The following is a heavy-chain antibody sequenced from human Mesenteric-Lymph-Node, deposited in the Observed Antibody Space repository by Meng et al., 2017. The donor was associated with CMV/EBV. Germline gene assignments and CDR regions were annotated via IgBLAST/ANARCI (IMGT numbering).Heavy chain of an antibody. CDR3: ARVGRPSRFDP. V-gene: IGHV1-69*06. CDR1: GGTFSSYA. Sequence: CKASGGTFSSYAISWVRQAPGQGLEWMGGIIPIYGTANYAQKFQGRVTITADKSTSTAYMELSSLRSEDTAVYYCARVGRPSRFDPWGQGTLVTVSS. CDR2: IIPIYGTA. J-gene: IGHJ5*02. D-gene: IGHD1-26*01.